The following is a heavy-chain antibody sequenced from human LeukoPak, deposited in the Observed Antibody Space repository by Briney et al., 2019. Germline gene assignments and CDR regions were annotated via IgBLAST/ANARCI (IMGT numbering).Heavy chain of an antibody. CDR2: ISGSGGRT. J-gene: IGHJ6*03. V-gene: IGHV3-23*01. Sequence: GGSLRLSCAASGFTFSSYAMNWVRQAPGKGLEWVSDISGSGGRTYYADSVKGRFTISRDNSKNTLYLQMNSLRVEDTAVYYCAKSDGQYYYYYYMDVWGKGTTVTVSS. CDR1: GFTFSSYA. CDR3: AKSDGQYYYYYYMDV.